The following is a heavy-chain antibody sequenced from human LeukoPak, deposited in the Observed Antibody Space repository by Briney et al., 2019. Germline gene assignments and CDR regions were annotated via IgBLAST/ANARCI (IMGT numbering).Heavy chain of an antibody. V-gene: IGHV3-21*01. CDR1: GFTFSSYH. Sequence: GGSLRLSCAVSGFTFSSYHMNWVRQAPGKGLEWVSSIGSSGSYIYYADSLTGRFTISRDNAKNSLYLQMNSLRAEDTAVYYCAELGITMIGGVWGKGTTVTISS. CDR2: IGSSGSYI. CDR3: AELGITMIGGV. D-gene: IGHD3-10*02. J-gene: IGHJ6*04.